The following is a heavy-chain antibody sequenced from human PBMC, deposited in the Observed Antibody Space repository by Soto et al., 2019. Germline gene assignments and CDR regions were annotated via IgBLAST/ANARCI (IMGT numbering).Heavy chain of an antibody. CDR3: ARERVHDYGDGTTYFDY. Sequence: QVQLQESGPGLVKPSQTLSLTCTVSGGSISSGGYYWSWIRQHPGKGLEWIGYIYYSGSTYYNPSLKSRVTISVDTSKNQFSLKLSSVTAADTAVYYCARERVHDYGDGTTYFDYWGQGTLVTFSS. CDR2: IYYSGST. CDR1: GGSISSGGYY. V-gene: IGHV4-31*03. D-gene: IGHD4-17*01. J-gene: IGHJ4*02.